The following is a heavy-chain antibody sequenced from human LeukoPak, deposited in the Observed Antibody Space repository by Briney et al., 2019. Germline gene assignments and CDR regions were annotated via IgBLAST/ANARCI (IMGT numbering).Heavy chain of an antibody. CDR2: INPNSGGT. V-gene: IGHV1-2*02. Sequence: ASVKVSCKASGYTFTGYYMHWVRQAPGQGLEWMGWINPNSGGTNYAQKFQGRVTMTRDTSISTAYMELSRLRSDDTAVYYCARDLITIFGVVSYYFAYWGQGTLVTVSS. CDR3: ARDLITIFGVVSYYFAY. J-gene: IGHJ4*02. CDR1: GYTFTGYY. D-gene: IGHD3-3*01.